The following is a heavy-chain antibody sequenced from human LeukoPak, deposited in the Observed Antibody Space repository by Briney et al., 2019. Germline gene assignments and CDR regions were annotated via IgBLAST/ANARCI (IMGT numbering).Heavy chain of an antibody. CDR3: ATFQDCSSTSCYRYYYYGMDV. D-gene: IGHD2-2*02. Sequence: ASVKVSFKVSGYTLTELSMHWVRQAPGKGLEWVGGFDPEDGETIYAQKFQGRVTMTEDTSTDTAYMELSSLRSEDTAVYYCATFQDCSSTSCYRYYYYGMDVWGQGTTVTVSS. CDR1: GYTLTELS. V-gene: IGHV1-24*01. J-gene: IGHJ6*02. CDR2: FDPEDGET.